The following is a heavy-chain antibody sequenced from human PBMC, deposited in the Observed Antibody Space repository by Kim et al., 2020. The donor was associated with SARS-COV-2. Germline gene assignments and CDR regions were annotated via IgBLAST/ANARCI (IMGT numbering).Heavy chain of an antibody. D-gene: IGHD1-1*01. Sequence: GGSLRLSCAASGFTFSSCAMHWVRQAPGKGLEWVAVISYDGSNKNYADSVKGRFTISRDNSKNTLYLQMNSLRAEDTALYYCARDPGSRLWVLKYSYYG. CDR3: ARDPGSRLWVLKYSYYG. CDR1: GFTFSSCA. CDR2: ISYDGSNK. V-gene: IGHV3-30-3*01. J-gene: IGHJ6*01.